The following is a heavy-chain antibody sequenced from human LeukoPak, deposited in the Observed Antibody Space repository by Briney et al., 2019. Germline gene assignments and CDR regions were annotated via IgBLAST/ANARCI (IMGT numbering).Heavy chain of an antibody. J-gene: IGHJ4*02. Sequence: GGSLRLSCAASGFTFSNAWMSWVRQAPGKGLEWVANIKQDGSEKYYVDSVKGRFTISRDNAKNSLYLQMNSLRVEDTAVYYCAYSGYWGQGTLVTVSS. V-gene: IGHV3-7*01. D-gene: IGHD1-26*01. CDR2: IKQDGSEK. CDR1: GFTFSNAW. CDR3: AYSGY.